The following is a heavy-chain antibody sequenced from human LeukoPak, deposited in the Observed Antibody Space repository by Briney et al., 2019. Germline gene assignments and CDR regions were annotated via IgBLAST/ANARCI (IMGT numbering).Heavy chain of an antibody. CDR2: ISSSSSYI. Sequence: GGSLRLSCAASGFTFSSYSTNCGSPAPGKGLEWVSSISSSSSYIYYADSVKGRFTISRDNAKNSLYLQMNSLRAEDTAVYYCARSKWELLWGTFDYWGQGTLVTVSS. J-gene: IGHJ4*02. D-gene: IGHD1-26*01. V-gene: IGHV3-21*01. CDR1: GFTFSSYS. CDR3: ARSKWELLWGTFDY.